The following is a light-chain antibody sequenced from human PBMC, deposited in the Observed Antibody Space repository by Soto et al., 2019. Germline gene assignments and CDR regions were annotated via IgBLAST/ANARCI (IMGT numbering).Light chain of an antibody. CDR1: SNDIGDYNY. J-gene: IGLJ1*01. CDR3: SSYTSSGTLYV. V-gene: IGLV2-14*01. CDR2: EVS. Sequence: QSALTQPASVSGSPGQSITISCTGTSNDIGDYNYVSWYQQHPGKAPKLMIYEVSNRPPGVSNRFSGSKSGNTASLTISGLQAEDEADYDCSSYTSSGTLYVFGTGTKVTVL.